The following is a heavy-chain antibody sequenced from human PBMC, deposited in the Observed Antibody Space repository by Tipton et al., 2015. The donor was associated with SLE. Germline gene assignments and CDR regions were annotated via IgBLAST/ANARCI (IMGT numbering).Heavy chain of an antibody. V-gene: IGHV4-59*01. D-gene: IGHD6-13*01. CDR3: ARDGGAAAESYNYYMDV. Sequence: TLSLTCTVSGGSISSYYWSWIRQPPGKGLEWIGYIYYSGSTNYNPSLKSRVTISVDTSNNQFSLKLSSVTAADTAVYFCARDGGAAAESYNYYMDVWGRGTTVTVSS. CDR1: GGSISSYY. J-gene: IGHJ6*03. CDR2: IYYSGST.